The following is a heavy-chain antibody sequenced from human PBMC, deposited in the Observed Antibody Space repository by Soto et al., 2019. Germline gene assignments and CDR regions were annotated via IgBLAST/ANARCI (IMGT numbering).Heavy chain of an antibody. D-gene: IGHD4-17*01. Sequence: QLQLQESGPGLVKPSETLSLTCTVSGGSISSSSYYWGWIRQPPGKGLEWIGSIYYSGSTYYNPSLKSRVTISVDTSKNQFSLKLSSVTAADTAVYYCARRATTVVNWFDPWGQGTLVTVSS. V-gene: IGHV4-39*01. CDR3: ARRATTVVNWFDP. CDR2: IYYSGST. CDR1: GGSISSSSYY. J-gene: IGHJ5*02.